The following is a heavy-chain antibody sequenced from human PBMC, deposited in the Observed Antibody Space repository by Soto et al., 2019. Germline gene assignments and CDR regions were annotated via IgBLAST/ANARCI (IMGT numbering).Heavy chain of an antibody. V-gene: IGHV4-39*01. J-gene: IGHJ4*02. D-gene: IGHD1-26*01. CDR1: GGSISSSSYY. Sequence: QLQLQESGPGLVKPSETLSLTCTVSGGSISSSSYYWGWIRQPPGKGLEWIGTIYHSGSTYYKPSLKSRVTISVDTSKNQFSLKLNSGTAADTAISYCAREMGGSIDYWGQGTLVTVSS. CDR3: AREMGGSIDY. CDR2: IYHSGST.